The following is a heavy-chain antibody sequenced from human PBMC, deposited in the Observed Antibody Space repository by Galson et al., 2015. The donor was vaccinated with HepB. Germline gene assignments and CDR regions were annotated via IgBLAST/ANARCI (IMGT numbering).Heavy chain of an antibody. CDR2: MNSDGSST. D-gene: IGHD3-22*01. CDR3: ARGIVVIREAFDY. Sequence: SLRLSCAASGFTFSSYWMQWVRQAPGKGLVWVSRMNSDGSSTGYADSVKGRFTISRDNAKNTLYLQMNSLRAEDTAVYYCARGIVVIREAFDYWGQGTLVTVSS. CDR1: GFTFSSYW. J-gene: IGHJ4*02. V-gene: IGHV3-74*01.